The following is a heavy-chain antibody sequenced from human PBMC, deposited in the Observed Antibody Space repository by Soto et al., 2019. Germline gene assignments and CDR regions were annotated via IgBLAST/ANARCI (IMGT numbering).Heavy chain of an antibody. J-gene: IGHJ5*02. Sequence: SVKVSCKASGGTFSSYAISWVRQAPGQGLEWMGGIIPIFGTANYAQKFQGRVTITADESTSTAYMELSSLRSGDTAVYYCARDRVQLLLDNGNWIDPWGQGTLVTVSS. CDR1: GGTFSSYA. CDR3: ARDRVQLLLDNGNWIDP. D-gene: IGHD2-2*01. CDR2: IIPIFGTA. V-gene: IGHV1-69*13.